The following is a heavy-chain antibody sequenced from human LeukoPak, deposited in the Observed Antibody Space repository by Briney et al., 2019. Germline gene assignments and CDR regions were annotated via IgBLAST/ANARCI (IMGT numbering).Heavy chain of an antibody. J-gene: IGHJ3*02. CDR2: IYYSGST. CDR3: ARAAHDSSGYYGEGDAFDI. Sequence: SETLSLTCTVSGGSISSYYWSWIRQPPGKGLGWIGYIYYSGSTNYNPSLKSRVTISVDTSKNQFSLKLSSVTAADTAVYYCARAAHDSSGYYGEGDAFDIWGQGTMVTVSS. D-gene: IGHD3-22*01. CDR1: GGSISSYY. V-gene: IGHV4-59*01.